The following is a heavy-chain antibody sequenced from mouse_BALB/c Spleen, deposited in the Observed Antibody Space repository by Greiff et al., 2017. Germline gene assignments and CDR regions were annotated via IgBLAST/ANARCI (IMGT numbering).Heavy chain of an antibody. CDR1: GYSFTGYY. V-gene: IGHV1S34*01. J-gene: IGHJ2*01. Sequence: LVKPGASVKISCKASGYSFTGYYMHWVKQSHGKSLEWIGYISCYNGATSYNQKFKGKATFTVDTSSSTAYMQFNSLTSEDSAVYYCARGTVVATADYWGQGTTLTVSS. CDR3: ARGTVVATADY. D-gene: IGHD1-1*01. CDR2: ISCYNGAT.